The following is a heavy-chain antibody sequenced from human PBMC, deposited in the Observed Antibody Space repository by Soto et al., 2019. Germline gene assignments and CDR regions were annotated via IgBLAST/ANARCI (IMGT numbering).Heavy chain of an antibody. CDR1: GFSFSNYT. D-gene: IGHD6-19*01. Sequence: PVGSLRLSCAASGFSFSNYTMNWVRQAPGKGLDWLSSISRSSSNIFYADSVKGRFTVSRDNANNLLYLQINSLSAEDTAIYYCARDLKVAASNSYFYYGMDVWGQGTTVTVSS. CDR2: ISRSSSNI. CDR3: ARDLKVAASNSYFYYGMDV. V-gene: IGHV3-21*01. J-gene: IGHJ6*02.